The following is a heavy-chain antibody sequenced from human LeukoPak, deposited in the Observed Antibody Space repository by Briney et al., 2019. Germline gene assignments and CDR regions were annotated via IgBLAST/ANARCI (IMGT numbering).Heavy chain of an antibody. Sequence: SGPTLVKPTQTLTLTCTFSGFSLSTSGVGVGWIRQPPGKALEWLALIYWDDEKRYSPSLKTRLTITKDTSKNQVVLTMTNMDPVDTATYYCAHTYYYDSSGYYYFDYWGQGTLVTVSS. CDR3: AHTYYYDSSGYYYFDY. D-gene: IGHD3-22*01. V-gene: IGHV2-5*02. CDR2: IYWDDEK. J-gene: IGHJ4*02. CDR1: GFSLSTSGVG.